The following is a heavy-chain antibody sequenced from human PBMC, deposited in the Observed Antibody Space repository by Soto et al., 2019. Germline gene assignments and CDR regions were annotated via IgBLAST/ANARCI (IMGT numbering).Heavy chain of an antibody. CDR1: GYTFTSYG. Sequence: ASVKVSCKASGYTFTSYGISWVRQAPGQGLEWMGWISAYNGNTNYAQKIQGRVTMTTDTSTSTAYMEMRSLRSDDTAVYYCARDSSGYSGYDLVYYYYGMDVWGQGTTVTVSS. CDR3: ARDSSGYSGYDLVYYYYGMDV. D-gene: IGHD5-12*01. V-gene: IGHV1-18*01. J-gene: IGHJ6*02. CDR2: ISAYNGNT.